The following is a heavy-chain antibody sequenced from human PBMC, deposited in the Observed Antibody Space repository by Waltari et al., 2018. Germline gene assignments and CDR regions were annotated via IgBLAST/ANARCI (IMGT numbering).Heavy chain of an antibody. CDR2: MNPNSGNT. D-gene: IGHD3-22*01. J-gene: IGHJ5*02. CDR1: GYTFTSYD. Sequence: QVQLVQSGAEVKKPGASVKVSCKASGYTFTSYDINWVRQATGQGLEWMGWMNPNSGNTGYAQKFQGRVTMTRNTSISKAYMELSSLRSEDTAVYYCARVDDSSGYQLFDPWGQGTLVTVSS. CDR3: ARVDDSSGYQLFDP. V-gene: IGHV1-8*01.